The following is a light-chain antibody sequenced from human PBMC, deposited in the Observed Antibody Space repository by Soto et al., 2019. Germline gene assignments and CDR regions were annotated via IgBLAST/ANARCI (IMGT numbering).Light chain of an antibody. CDR2: NNN. V-gene: IGLV1-40*01. CDR3: QSYDSSLSGSYV. J-gene: IGLJ1*01. CDR1: SSNIGAGYD. Sequence: QSVLTQPPSVSGAPGQRVTISCTGSSSNIGAGYDVHWYQRLPGTAPKVLIYNNNNRPSGVPDRFSGSKSGTSASLAITGLQAEDEADYYCQSYDSSLSGSYVFGTGTKLTFL.